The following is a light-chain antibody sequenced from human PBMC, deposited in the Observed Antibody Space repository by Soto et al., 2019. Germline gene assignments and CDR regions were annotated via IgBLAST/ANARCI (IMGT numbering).Light chain of an antibody. V-gene: IGKV1-39*01. CDR1: QSISSW. CDR2: AAS. CDR3: QQSYSNLIT. Sequence: DIQMTQSPSTLSASPGERVTITCRASQSISSWLAWYQQKKGQAPKLLIYAASSLQSGVPSRFSGSGSGTDFTLPLSSLQPGDFQTYYCQQSYSNLITFGQGTRLEIK. J-gene: IGKJ5*01.